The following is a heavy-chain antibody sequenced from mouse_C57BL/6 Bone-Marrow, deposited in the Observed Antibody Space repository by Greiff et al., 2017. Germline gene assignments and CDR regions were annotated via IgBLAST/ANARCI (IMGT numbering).Heavy chain of an antibody. J-gene: IGHJ3*01. CDR1: GYAFTNYL. CDR2: INPGSGGT. V-gene: IGHV1-54*01. Sequence: QVQLQQSGAELVRPGTSVKVSCKASGYAFTNYLIEWVKQRPGQGLEWIGVINPGSGGTNYKEKFKGKATLTADKSSSTAYMQLSSLTSEDSAIDFCARSVRGWFAYWGQGTLVTVSA. D-gene: IGHD3-2*02. CDR3: ARSVRGWFAY.